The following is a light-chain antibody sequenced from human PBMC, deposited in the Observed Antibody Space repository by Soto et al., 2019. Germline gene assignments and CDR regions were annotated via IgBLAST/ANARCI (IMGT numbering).Light chain of an antibody. J-gene: IGKJ1*01. Sequence: EIVLTQSPCTLSLSPGERATLSCRASQSVSSSNLAWYQQKPGQSPRLLIYGASTRATGIPARFSGSGSGTDFTLTISSLQSEDFAVYYCQEFNYWPPWTFGQGTKVDNK. CDR3: QEFNYWPPWT. V-gene: IGKV3-15*01. CDR2: GAS. CDR1: QSVSSSN.